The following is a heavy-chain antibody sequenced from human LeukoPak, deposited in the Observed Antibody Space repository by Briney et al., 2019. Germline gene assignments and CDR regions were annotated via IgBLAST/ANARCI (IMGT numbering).Heavy chain of an antibody. CDR1: GGSISSSSYY. V-gene: IGHV4-39*07. J-gene: IGHJ2*01. CDR3: AREGEQQLGLFDL. D-gene: IGHD6-13*01. CDR2: IYYSGST. Sequence: SETLSLTCTVSGGSISSSSYYWGWIRQPPGKGLEWIGSIYYSGSTYYNPSLKSRVTISVDTSKNQFSLKLSSVTAADTAVYYCAREGEQQLGLFDLWGRGTLVTVSS.